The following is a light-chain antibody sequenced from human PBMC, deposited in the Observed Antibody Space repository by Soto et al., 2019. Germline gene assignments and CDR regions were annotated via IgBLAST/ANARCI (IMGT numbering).Light chain of an antibody. Sequence: SVLTPPPSVSAAPGQKVTISCSGSSSNIGGNSVSWYQQFPGTAPKLLIYDVYTRPPGIPDRFSGPKTGTSATLAITGFQTGDEADYDCGSWDSSLSAYVFGTGTKVTVL. V-gene: IGLV1-51*01. CDR2: DVY. CDR1: SSNIGGNS. CDR3: GSWDSSLSAYV. J-gene: IGLJ1*01.